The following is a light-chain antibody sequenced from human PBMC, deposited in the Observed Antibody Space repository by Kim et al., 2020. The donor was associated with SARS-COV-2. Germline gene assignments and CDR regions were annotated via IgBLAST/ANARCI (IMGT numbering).Light chain of an antibody. V-gene: IGKV1-27*01. CDR3: QKYHSVPLT. J-gene: IGKJ4*01. Sequence: DIQLTQSPTSLSASVGDRVTITCRASQGVSNYLAWYQQKPGKVPKVLIYAASTLQSGVPSRFGGSGFGTDFTLTITSLQPEDVATYYCQKYHSVPLTFGGGTKVDIK. CDR1: QGVSNY. CDR2: AAS.